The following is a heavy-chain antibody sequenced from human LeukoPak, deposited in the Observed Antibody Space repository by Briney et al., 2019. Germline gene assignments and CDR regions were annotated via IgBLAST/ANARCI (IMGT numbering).Heavy chain of an antibody. V-gene: IGHV3-7*01. Sequence: GGSLRLSCAASGFTFSSYWMSWVRQAPGKGLEWVANIKQDGSEKYYVDSVKGRFTISRDNAKNSLYLQMNSLRAEDTAVYYCAKCATYYYDSSDYYDSWGQGTLVTVSS. CDR1: GFTFSSYW. D-gene: IGHD3-22*01. CDR2: IKQDGSEK. CDR3: AKCATYYYDSSDYYDS. J-gene: IGHJ5*01.